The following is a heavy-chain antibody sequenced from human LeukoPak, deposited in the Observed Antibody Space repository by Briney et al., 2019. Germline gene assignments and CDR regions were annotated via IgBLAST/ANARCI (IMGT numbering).Heavy chain of an antibody. CDR1: GYSISSGYY. D-gene: IGHD1-1*01. J-gene: IGHJ5*02. CDR2: IYHSGST. V-gene: IGHV4-38-2*02. CDR3: ARDAAGPPTNWFDP. Sequence: SETLSLTCTVSGYSISSGYYWGWIRQPPGKGLEWIGSIYHSGSTYYNPSLKSRVTISVDTSKNQFSLKLSSVTAADTAVYYCARDAAGPPTNWFDPWGQGTLVTVSS.